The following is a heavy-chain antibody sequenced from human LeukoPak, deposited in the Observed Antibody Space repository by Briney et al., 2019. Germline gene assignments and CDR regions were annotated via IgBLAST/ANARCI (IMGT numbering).Heavy chain of an antibody. V-gene: IGHV4-59*01. J-gene: IGHJ4*01. CDR2: IYYSGST. D-gene: IGHD2-15*01. CDR3: ARATLSGPPKD. Sequence: SETLSLTCTVSGGSISSYSWSWIRQPPGKGLEWIGYIYYSGSTNYNPSLKSRVTISVDTSKNQFSLKLSSVTAADTAVYYCARATLSGPPKDWGQGPLVTVSS. CDR1: GGSISSYS.